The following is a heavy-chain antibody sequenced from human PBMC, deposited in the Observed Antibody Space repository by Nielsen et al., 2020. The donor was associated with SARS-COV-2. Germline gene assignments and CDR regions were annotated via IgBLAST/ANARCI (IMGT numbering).Heavy chain of an antibody. D-gene: IGHD3-22*01. Sequence: SETLSLTCAVYGDSISSTSWWTWVRPSPGKGLEWIGSIYYGGSTYYNPSLKSRVTISLDKSKSQFFLKLSSLTAADTALYYCARADDTSGYYRYFFDSWGQGTLVTVSS. V-gene: IGHV4-39*01. CDR3: ARADDTSGYYRYFFDS. CDR2: IYYGGST. CDR1: GDSISSTSW. J-gene: IGHJ4*02.